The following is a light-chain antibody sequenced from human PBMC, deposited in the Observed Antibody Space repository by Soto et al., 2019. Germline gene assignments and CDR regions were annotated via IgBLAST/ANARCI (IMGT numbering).Light chain of an antibody. J-gene: IGLJ1*01. Sequence: QSVLTQPRSVSGSPGQSVTISCTGTSSDVGGYNYVSWYQQYSGKAPKVMIYDVSKRPSGVPDRFSGSKSGNTASLTISGLHAEDEADYYCCSNAASNTFVFGTGTKLTVL. CDR1: SSDVGGYNY. CDR3: CSNAASNTFV. CDR2: DVS. V-gene: IGLV2-11*01.